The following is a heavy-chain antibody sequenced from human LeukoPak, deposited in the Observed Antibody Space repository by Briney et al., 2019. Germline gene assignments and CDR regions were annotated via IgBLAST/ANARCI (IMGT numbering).Heavy chain of an antibody. CDR2: INPNSGGT. D-gene: IGHD5-12*01. J-gene: IGHJ6*03. Sequence: GASVKVSCKASGYTFTCYYMHWVRQAPGQGLEWMGWINPNSGGTNYAQKFQGRVTMTRDTSISTAYMELSRLRSDDTAVYYCARVTSGYDNFPLNYYYYMDVWGKGTTVTISS. V-gene: IGHV1-2*02. CDR3: ARVTSGYDNFPLNYYYYMDV. CDR1: GYTFTCYY.